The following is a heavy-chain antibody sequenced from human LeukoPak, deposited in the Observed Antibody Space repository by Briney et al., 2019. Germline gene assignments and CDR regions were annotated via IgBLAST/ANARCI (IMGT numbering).Heavy chain of an antibody. Sequence: GASVKVSCKVSGYTLTELSMHWVRQAPGKGLEWMGGFDPEDGETIYAQKFQGRVTMTEDTSTDTAYMELSSLRSEDTAVYYCARARVVYSYGYPLFFDSTYWGQGTLVTVSS. CDR2: FDPEDGET. CDR1: GYTLTELS. CDR3: ARARVVYSYGYPLFFDSTY. D-gene: IGHD5-18*01. J-gene: IGHJ4*02. V-gene: IGHV1-24*01.